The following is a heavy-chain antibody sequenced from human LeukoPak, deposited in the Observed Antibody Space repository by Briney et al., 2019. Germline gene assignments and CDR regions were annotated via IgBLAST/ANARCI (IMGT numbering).Heavy chain of an antibody. CDR3: ARDHTGSYDY. Sequence: PGGSLRLSCAASGFTSSDYYMDWVRQTPEQGQEWVGRSLNKANSYTTAYAASVKGRFIISRDDSKNSLYLQMNSLKTEDTAVYYCARDHTGSYDYWGQGTLVTVSS. D-gene: IGHD1-26*01. V-gene: IGHV3-72*01. CDR2: SLNKANSYTT. J-gene: IGHJ4*02. CDR1: GFTSSDYY.